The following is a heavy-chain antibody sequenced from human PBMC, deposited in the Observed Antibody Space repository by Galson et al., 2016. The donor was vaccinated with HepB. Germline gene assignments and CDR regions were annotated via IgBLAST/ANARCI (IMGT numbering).Heavy chain of an antibody. D-gene: IGHD3-16*01. CDR3: ARGPAGLVYFES. V-gene: IGHV1-69*06. CDR2: IIPIFGTA. J-gene: IGHJ4*02. CDR1: GDTFSKY. Sequence: SVKVSCKASGDTFSKYISWVRQAPRQGLEWMGGIIPIFGTANYAQNFQGRVSISADKSTNTVYMNLSSLRSEDTAVYYCARGPAGLVYFESWGQGVLVNVSS.